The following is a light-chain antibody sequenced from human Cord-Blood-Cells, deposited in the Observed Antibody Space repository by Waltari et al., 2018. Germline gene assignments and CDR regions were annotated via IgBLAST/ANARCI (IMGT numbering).Light chain of an antibody. Sequence: QSVLTQPPSASGTPGQRVTISCSGSSSHIGRTYVYWYQQLPGTAPKLLIYRNKQRPSGVPDRFSGSKSGTSAALAISGLRSEDEADYYCAAWDDSLSGPVFGGGTKLTVL. V-gene: IGLV1-47*01. CDR2: RNK. CDR1: SSHIGRTY. J-gene: IGLJ3*02. CDR3: AAWDDSLSGPV.